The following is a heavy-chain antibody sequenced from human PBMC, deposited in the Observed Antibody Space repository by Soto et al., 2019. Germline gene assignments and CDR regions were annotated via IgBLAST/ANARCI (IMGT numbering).Heavy chain of an antibody. CDR2: TYYRSKWYN. D-gene: IGHD5-12*01. V-gene: IGHV6-1*01. J-gene: IGHJ6*02. Sequence: SQTLSLTCAISGDSVSSNSAAWNWIRQSPSRGLEWLGRTYYRSKWYNDYAVSVKSRITIIPDTSKNQCSLQLNSVTPEDTAVYYCARDGYGGNFHYYYYGMDVWGQGTTVTVSS. CDR3: ARDGYGGNFHYYYYGMDV. CDR1: GDSVSSNSAA.